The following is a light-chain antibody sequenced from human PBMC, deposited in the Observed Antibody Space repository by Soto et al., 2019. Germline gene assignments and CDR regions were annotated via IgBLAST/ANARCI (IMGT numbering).Light chain of an antibody. Sequence: DIQMTQSPSSLSASVGDRVTITCRASQSISSYLNWYQQKPGKAPKLLIYAASSLQSGVPSRFSGSGSGTDFTLTISSLQREDFATYYCQQSYSFPITFGQGTRLEI. CDR2: AAS. CDR3: QQSYSFPIT. CDR1: QSISSY. V-gene: IGKV1-39*01. J-gene: IGKJ5*01.